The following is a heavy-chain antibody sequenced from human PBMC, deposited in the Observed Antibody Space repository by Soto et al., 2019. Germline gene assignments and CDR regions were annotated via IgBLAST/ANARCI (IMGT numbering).Heavy chain of an antibody. Sequence: QVTLKESGPVLVKPTETLTLTCTVSGFSLSNARMGVSWIRQPPGKALEWLAHIFSNDEKSYSTSLKSRLTTSQGTSKSQVVLTMTNMDPVDTATYYCARIRRVVAATPYYFDYWGQGTLVTVSS. V-gene: IGHV2-26*01. CDR3: ARIRRVVAATPYYFDY. D-gene: IGHD2-15*01. J-gene: IGHJ4*02. CDR1: GFSLSNARMG. CDR2: IFSNDEK.